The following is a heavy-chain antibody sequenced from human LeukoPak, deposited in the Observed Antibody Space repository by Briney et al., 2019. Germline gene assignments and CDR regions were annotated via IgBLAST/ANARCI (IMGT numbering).Heavy chain of an antibody. V-gene: IGHV1-46*01. Sequence: ASVKVSCQSSGYTFTGYCMHWVGPAPGQGLAWMGIINPSGGSTSYAQKFQGRVTMTRDTSTSTVYMELSSLRSEDTAVYYCARDNAYGDYESIDYWGQGTLVTVS. D-gene: IGHD4-17*01. CDR2: INPSGGST. J-gene: IGHJ4*02. CDR3: ARDNAYGDYESIDY. CDR1: GYTFTGYC.